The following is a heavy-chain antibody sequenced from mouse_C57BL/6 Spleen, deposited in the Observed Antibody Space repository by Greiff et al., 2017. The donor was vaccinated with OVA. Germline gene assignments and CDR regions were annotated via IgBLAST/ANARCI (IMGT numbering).Heavy chain of an antibody. CDR3: ARRERDYAMDY. Sequence: EVKLMESGGGLVKPGGSLKLSCAASGFTFSDYGMHWVRQAPEKGLEWVAYISSGSSTIYYADTVKGRFTISRDNAKNTLVLQMTSLRSEDTAMYYCARRERDYAMDYWGQGTSVTVSS. J-gene: IGHJ4*01. V-gene: IGHV5-17*01. CDR1: GFTFSDYG. CDR2: ISSGSSTI.